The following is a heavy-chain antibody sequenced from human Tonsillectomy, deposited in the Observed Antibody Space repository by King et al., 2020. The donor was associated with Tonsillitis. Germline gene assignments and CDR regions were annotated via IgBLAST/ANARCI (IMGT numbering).Heavy chain of an antibody. CDR1: GYSISSGYY. D-gene: IGHD6-13*01. CDR2: IYHSGST. Sequence: QLQESGPGLVKPSETLSLTCAVSGYSISSGYYWGWIRQPPGKGLEWIGSIYHSGSTYYNPSLKSRVTISVDTSKNQFSLKLSSVTAADTAVYYCAIFGEYGYSSSWYYFDYWGQGTLVTVSS. CDR3: AIFGEYGYSSSWYYFDY. J-gene: IGHJ4*02. V-gene: IGHV4-38-2*01.